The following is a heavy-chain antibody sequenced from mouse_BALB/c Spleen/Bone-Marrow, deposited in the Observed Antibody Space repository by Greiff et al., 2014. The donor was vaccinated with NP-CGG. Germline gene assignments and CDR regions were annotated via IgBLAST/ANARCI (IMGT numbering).Heavy chain of an antibody. CDR3: AHDAPFAY. CDR2: IDPANGNT. D-gene: IGHD2-3*01. J-gene: IGHJ3*01. CDR1: GFNIKDTY. Sequence: EVQLQQSGAELVKPGASVKLSCTTSGFNIKDTYIHWVKQRPEQGLEWIERIDPANGNTKYDPEFQGKATITADTSSNTAYLHLSSLTSEDTAVYSCAHDAPFAYWGQGTLVTVSA. V-gene: IGHV14-3*02.